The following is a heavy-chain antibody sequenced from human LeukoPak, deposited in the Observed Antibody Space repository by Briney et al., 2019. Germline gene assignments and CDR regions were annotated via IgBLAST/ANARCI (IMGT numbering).Heavy chain of an antibody. D-gene: IGHD6-13*01. CDR3: VRQYTSSWYDY. J-gene: IGHJ4*02. CDR1: GDSVSSNSAA. Sequence: SQTLSPTCASSGDSVSSNSAAGNWIRQSPSRGLEWLGRTYYRSKWYNDYAVSVKSRITINPDTSKNQFSLQLNSVTPEDTAVYYCVRQYTSSWYDYWGQGTLVTVSS. CDR2: TYYRSKWYN. V-gene: IGHV6-1*01.